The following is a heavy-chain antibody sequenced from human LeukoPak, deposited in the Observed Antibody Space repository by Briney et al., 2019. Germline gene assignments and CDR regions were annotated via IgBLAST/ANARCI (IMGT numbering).Heavy chain of an antibody. CDR1: GYTFTTYG. V-gene: IGHV1-18*01. CDR3: ARTSHESVLYWSDP. CDR2: ISGYNGNT. Sequence: ASVTVSCKASGYTFTTYGIGWVRQAPGQGLEWMGWISGYNGNTNYAQKFQGRVTMTTDTSTSTAYMELRSLRSDDTAVYYCARTSHESVLYWSDPWGQGTLVNVSS. D-gene: IGHD3-16*01. J-gene: IGHJ5*02.